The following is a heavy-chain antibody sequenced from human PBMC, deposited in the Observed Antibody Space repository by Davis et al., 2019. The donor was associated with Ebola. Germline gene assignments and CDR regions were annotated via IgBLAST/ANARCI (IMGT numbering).Heavy chain of an antibody. V-gene: IGHV1-8*01. CDR1: GYTFTNYD. CDR2: MNPNSGNT. D-gene: IGHD5-12*01. Sequence: AASVKVSCKASGYTFTNYDVHWVRQGTGQGLEWIGWMNPNSGNTGYGQKFQGTVTMTRNTSISTAYMELSSLTSEDTAVYYCARGKKVARMGSWFDSWGQGTLATVSS. J-gene: IGHJ5*01. CDR3: ARGKKVARMGSWFDS.